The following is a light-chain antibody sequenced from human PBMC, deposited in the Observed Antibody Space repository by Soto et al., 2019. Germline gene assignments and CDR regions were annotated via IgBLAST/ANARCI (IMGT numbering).Light chain of an antibody. CDR3: QYYDSSLSAYV. CDR1: SSNIGAGYD. V-gene: IGLV1-40*01. CDR2: GNN. J-gene: IGLJ1*01. Sequence: QAVVTQPPSVSGAPGQRVTISCTGNSSNIGAGYDVHWYQQLPGTAPKLLIYGNNNRPSGVPDRFSGSKSGTSASLAITGLQAEDEADYYCQYYDSSLSAYVFGPGTKVTVL.